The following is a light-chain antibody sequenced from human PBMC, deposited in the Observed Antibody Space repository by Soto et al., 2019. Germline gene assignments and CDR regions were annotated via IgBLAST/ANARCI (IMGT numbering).Light chain of an antibody. CDR2: KAS. CDR3: QQYNSYSPT. V-gene: IGKV1-5*03. J-gene: IGKJ1*01. Sequence: DIQLTQSPSSLPASVGDSDTITCXASQSISSSLNWYQQKPGKAPKLLIYKASSLESGVPSRFSGSGSGTEFTLTISSLQPDDFATYYCQQYNSYSPTFGQGTKVDIK. CDR1: QSISSS.